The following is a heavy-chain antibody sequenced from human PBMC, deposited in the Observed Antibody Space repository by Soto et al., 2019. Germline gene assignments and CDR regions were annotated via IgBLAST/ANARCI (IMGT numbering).Heavy chain of an antibody. J-gene: IGHJ4*02. CDR3: AKTGGPTVTYYFDY. Sequence: EVQLVESGGGLVQPGRSLRLSCAASGFTFDDYAMHWVRQAPGNGLEWVSGISWNSGSIGYADSVKGRFTISRDNAKNSLYLQMNSLRAEDTALYYCAKTGGPTVTYYFDYWGQGTLVTVSS. CDR2: ISWNSGSI. V-gene: IGHV3-9*01. CDR1: GFTFDDYA. D-gene: IGHD4-17*01.